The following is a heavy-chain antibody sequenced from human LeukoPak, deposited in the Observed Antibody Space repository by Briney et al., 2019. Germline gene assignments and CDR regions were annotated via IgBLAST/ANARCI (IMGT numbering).Heavy chain of an antibody. CDR1: GYTFTSYD. CDR2: MNPNSGNT. CDR3: ARYKAERGQIFGGYYYYMDV. D-gene: IGHD3-10*01. Sequence: ASVKVSCKASGYTFTSYDINRVRQATGQGLEWMGWMNPNSGNTGYAQKFQGTVTMTRNTSISTAYMELSSLRSEDTAVYYCARYKAERGQIFGGYYYYMDVWGKGTTVTVSS. V-gene: IGHV1-8*01. J-gene: IGHJ6*03.